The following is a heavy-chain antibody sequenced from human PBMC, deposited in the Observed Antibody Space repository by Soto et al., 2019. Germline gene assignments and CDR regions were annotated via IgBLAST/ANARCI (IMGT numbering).Heavy chain of an antibody. CDR1: GFTFSSYA. D-gene: IGHD3-16*01. CDR2: ISGSGGST. Sequence: GGSLRLSCAASGFTFSSYAMSWVRQAPGKGLEWVSAISGSGGSTYYADSVKGRFTISRDNSKNTLYLQMNSLRAEDTAVYYCAKDRNSGYDYIWGSPSVFDYWGQGTLVTVSS. V-gene: IGHV3-23*01. J-gene: IGHJ4*02. CDR3: AKDRNSGYDYIWGSPSVFDY.